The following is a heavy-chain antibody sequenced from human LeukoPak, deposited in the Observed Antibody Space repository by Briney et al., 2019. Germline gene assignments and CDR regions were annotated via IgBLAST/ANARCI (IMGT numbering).Heavy chain of an antibody. CDR1: GGSVSSGSYY. CDR3: ARGSRGYSYG. J-gene: IGHJ4*02. V-gene: IGHV4-61*01. Sequence: SETLSLTCTVSGGSVSSGSYYWSWIRQPPGTGLEWIGYIYYSGSTNYNPSLKSRVTISVDTSKNQFSLKLSSVAAADTAVYYCARGSRGYSYGWGQGTLVTVSS. CDR2: IYYSGST. D-gene: IGHD5-18*01.